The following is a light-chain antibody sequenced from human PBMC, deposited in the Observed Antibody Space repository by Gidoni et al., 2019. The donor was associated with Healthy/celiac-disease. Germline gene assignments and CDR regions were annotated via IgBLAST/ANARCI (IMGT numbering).Light chain of an antibody. CDR3: QQSYSTPWT. CDR1: QSISSY. J-gene: IGKJ1*01. Sequence: DIQMTQSPSSLSASVADRVTITCRASQSISSYLNWYQQKPGKAPKLLIYAASRLKSGVPTRFSGRGAGTDFTLTSSRQQHEDVATYYWQQSYSTPWTFGQGTKVEIK. CDR2: AAS. V-gene: IGKV1-39*01.